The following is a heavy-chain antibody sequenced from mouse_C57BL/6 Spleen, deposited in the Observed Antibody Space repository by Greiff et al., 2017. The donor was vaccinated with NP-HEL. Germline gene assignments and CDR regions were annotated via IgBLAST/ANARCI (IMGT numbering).Heavy chain of an antibody. V-gene: IGHV1-7*01. CDR1: GYTFTSYW. D-gene: IGHD2-2*01. Sequence: QVQLQQSGAELAKPGASVKLSCKASGYTFTSYWMHWVKQRPGQGLEWIGYINPSSGYTKYNQKFKDKATLTADKASSTAYMQLSSLTYEDSAVYYCARDTMVTTWYFDVWGTGTTGTVSS. CDR3: ARDTMVTTWYFDV. J-gene: IGHJ1*03. CDR2: INPSSGYT.